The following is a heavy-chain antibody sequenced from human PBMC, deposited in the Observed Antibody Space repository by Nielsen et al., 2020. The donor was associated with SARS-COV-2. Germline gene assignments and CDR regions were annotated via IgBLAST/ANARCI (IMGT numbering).Heavy chain of an antibody. CDR1: GGSISSGDYY. Sequence: SETLSLICTVSGGSISSGDYYWSWIRQPPGKGLEWIGYIYYSGSTYYNPSLKSRVTISVDTSKNQFSLKLSSVTAADTAVYYCARESRAGILTGYHTFNWFDPWGQGTLVTVSS. CDR2: IYYSGST. V-gene: IGHV4-30-4*01. J-gene: IGHJ5*02. CDR3: ARESRAGILTGYHTFNWFDP. D-gene: IGHD3-9*01.